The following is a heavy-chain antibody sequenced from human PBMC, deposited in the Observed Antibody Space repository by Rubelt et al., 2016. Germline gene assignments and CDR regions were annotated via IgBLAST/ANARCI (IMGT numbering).Heavy chain of an antibody. CDR1: GYSFTSYW. D-gene: IGHD4-23*01. Sequence: EVQLVQSGAEVKKPGESLRISCKGSGYSFTSYWISWVRQMPGKGLEWMGRIDPSDSYTNSSPSFQGNATTAADKSSSTAYLQWSSRKASDTAMYYCARHAGDGGNSEDWFDPWGQGTLVTVSS. V-gene: IGHV5-10-1*01. J-gene: IGHJ5*02. CDR3: ARHAGDGGNSEDWFDP. CDR2: IDPSDSYT.